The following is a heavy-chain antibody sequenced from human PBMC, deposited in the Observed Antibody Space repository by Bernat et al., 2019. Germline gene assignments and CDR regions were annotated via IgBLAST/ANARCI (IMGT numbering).Heavy chain of an antibody. CDR2: ISSSSSYT. Sequence: QVQLVESGGGLVKPGGSLRLSCAASGFTFSDYYMSWIRQAPGKGLEWVSYISSSSSYTNYADSVKGRFTISRDNAKNSLYLQMNSLRAEDTAVYYCARDLVVVVAATHWFVPWGQGTLVTVSS. V-gene: IGHV3-11*06. J-gene: IGHJ5*02. CDR3: ARDLVVVVAATHWFVP. D-gene: IGHD2-15*01. CDR1: GFTFSDYY.